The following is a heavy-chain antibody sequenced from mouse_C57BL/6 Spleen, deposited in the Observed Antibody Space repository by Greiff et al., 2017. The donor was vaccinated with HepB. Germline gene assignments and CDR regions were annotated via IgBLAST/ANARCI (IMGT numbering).Heavy chain of an antibody. CDR2: ISSGSSTI. CDR1: GFTFSDYG. J-gene: IGHJ4*01. V-gene: IGHV5-17*01. Sequence: EVKLVESGGGLVKPGGSLKLSCAASGFTFSDYGMHWVRQAPEKGLEWVAYISSGSSTIYYADTVKGRFTISRDNAKNTLFLQMTSLRSEDTAMYYCARGGYDYAMDYWGQGTSVTVSS. D-gene: IGHD1-2*01. CDR3: ARGGYDYAMDY.